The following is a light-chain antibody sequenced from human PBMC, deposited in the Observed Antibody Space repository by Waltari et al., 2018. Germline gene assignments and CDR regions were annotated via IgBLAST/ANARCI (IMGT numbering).Light chain of an antibody. Sequence: DIQMTQSPSTLSASVGDSGTITCRASQSISNWLAWYQQKPGKAPNLLIYKASSLESGVPTRFSGGGSGTEFTLTISSLQPDDFATYYCQQFKSFPFTFGGGTRVEVK. CDR3: QQFKSFPFT. V-gene: IGKV1-5*03. CDR1: QSISNW. J-gene: IGKJ4*01. CDR2: KAS.